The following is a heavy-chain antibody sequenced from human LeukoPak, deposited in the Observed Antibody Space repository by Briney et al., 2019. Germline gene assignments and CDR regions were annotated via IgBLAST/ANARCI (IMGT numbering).Heavy chain of an antibody. D-gene: IGHD6-13*01. J-gene: IGHJ5*02. CDR1: GYTFTSYG. V-gene: IGHV1-18*01. CDR2: ISAYNGNT. CDR3: ARNRLAAAGYNWFDP. Sequence: ASVKVSCKASGYTFTSYGISWVRQAPGQGLEWMGWISAYNGNTNDAQKLQGRVTMTTDTSTSTAYMELRSLRSDDTAVYYCARNRLAAAGYNWFDPWGHGTLVTVSS.